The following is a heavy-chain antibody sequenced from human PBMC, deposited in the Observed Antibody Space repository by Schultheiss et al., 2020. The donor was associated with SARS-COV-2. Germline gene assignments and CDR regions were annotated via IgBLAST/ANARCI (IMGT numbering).Heavy chain of an antibody. V-gene: IGHV4-59*01. CDR2: IYYSGST. J-gene: IGHJ6*03. CDR3: ARFKGYSYSLPLTFNDYYYYYYMDV. CDR1: GGSISSYY. Sequence: SETLSLTCTVSGGSISSYYWSWIRQPPGKGLEWIGYIYYSGSTNYNPSLKSRVTISVDTSKNQFSLKLSSVTAADTAVYYCARFKGYSYSLPLTFNDYYYYYYMDVWGKGTTVTVSS. D-gene: IGHD1-26*01.